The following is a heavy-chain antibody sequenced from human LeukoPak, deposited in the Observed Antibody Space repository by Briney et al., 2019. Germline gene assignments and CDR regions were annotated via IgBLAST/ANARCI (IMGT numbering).Heavy chain of an antibody. CDR3: AGLVGRYSSGLYYYYFDY. Sequence: PSETLSLTCTVSGDSINSLDLWSWVRQPPGEGLEWIGEMYLSGTTHSNPSVKSRVTISIDKSKNQFFLNLSSVTAADTAVYYCAGLVGRYSSGLYYYYFDYWGQGTLVTVSS. CDR2: MYLSGTT. CDR1: GDSINSLDL. D-gene: IGHD3-22*01. V-gene: IGHV4-4*02. J-gene: IGHJ4*02.